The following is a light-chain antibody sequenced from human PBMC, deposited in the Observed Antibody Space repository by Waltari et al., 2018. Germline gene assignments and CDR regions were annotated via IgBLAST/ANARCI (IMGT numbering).Light chain of an antibody. Sequence: QSVLTQPPSVSAAPGQKVTISCSGSSSNIGNNCVSWYQQLPGTAPKLLIYDNNNRPSGIPDRFSGSKSGTSATLGITGLQTGDEADYYCGTWDSSLSVVFGGGTKLTVL. J-gene: IGLJ3*02. V-gene: IGLV1-51*01. CDR2: DNN. CDR1: SSNIGNNC. CDR3: GTWDSSLSVV.